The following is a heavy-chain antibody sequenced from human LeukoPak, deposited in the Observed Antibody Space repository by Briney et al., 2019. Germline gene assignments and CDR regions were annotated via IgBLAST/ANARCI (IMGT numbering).Heavy chain of an antibody. V-gene: IGHV4-39*01. D-gene: IGHD3-3*01. Sequence: SETLSLTCTVSGGSISTSTYCWDWVRQPPGKGLEWIGSFCYSGSTYYNPSLKSRVTISVDTSKNQFSLKLSSVTAADTAVYYCARRWGDYSVSDDWGQGTLVTVSS. J-gene: IGHJ4*02. CDR3: ARRWGDYSVSDD. CDR1: GGSISTSTYC. CDR2: FCYSGST.